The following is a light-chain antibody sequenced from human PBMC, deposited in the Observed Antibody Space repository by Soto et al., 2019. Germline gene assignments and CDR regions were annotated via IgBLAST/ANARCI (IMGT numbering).Light chain of an antibody. Sequence: QSALTQPASVSGSPGQSITISCTGTSSDVGDYNYVSWYQQHPGKAPKLMIYEVSNRPSGVANRFSGSKSGNTASLTISGLQAEDEADYYCSSYTRSSTLYVFGTGNKLTVL. V-gene: IGLV2-14*01. J-gene: IGLJ1*01. CDR1: SSDVGDYNY. CDR2: EVS. CDR3: SSYTRSSTLYV.